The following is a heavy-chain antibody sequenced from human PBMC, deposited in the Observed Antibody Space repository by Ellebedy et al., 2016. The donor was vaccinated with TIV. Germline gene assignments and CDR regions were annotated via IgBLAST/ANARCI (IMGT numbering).Heavy chain of an antibody. CDR2: IIPIFGTA. CDR3: ARATYGDYGWYFDL. V-gene: IGHV1-69*13. CDR1: GGTFSSYA. J-gene: IGHJ2*01. D-gene: IGHD4-17*01. Sequence: SVKVSXKASGGTFSSYAISWVRQAPGQGLEWMGGIIPIFGTANYAQKFQGRVTITADESTSTAYMELSSLRSEDTAVYYCARATYGDYGWYFDLWGRGTLVTVSS.